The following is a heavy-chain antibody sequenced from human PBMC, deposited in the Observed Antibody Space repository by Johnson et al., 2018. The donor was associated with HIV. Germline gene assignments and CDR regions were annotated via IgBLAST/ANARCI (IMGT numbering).Heavy chain of an antibody. CDR3: ARGLLWFGELLEAFDI. V-gene: IGHV3-7*02. D-gene: IGHD3-10*01. CDR1: GFTFSGYW. J-gene: IGHJ3*02. CDR2: IKQDGSQK. Sequence: VQLVESGGGLVKPGRSLRLSCAASGFTFSGYWMSWVRQAPGKGLEWVANIKQDGSQKYYVDSVKGRFTISRDNAKNSLYLQMNSLRAEDTAVYYCARGLLWFGELLEAFDIWGQGTMVTVSS.